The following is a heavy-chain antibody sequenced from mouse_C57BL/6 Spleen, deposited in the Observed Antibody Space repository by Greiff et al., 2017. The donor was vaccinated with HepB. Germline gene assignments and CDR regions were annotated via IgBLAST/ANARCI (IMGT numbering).Heavy chain of an antibody. Sequence: EVQLQQSGPELVKPGASVKISCKASGYTFTDYYMNWVKQSHGKSLEWIGDINPNNGGTSYNQKFKGKATLTVDKSSSTAYMELRSLTSEDSAVYYCAREDLYDGYYVWFAYWGQGTLVTVSA. V-gene: IGHV1-26*01. CDR1: GYTFTDYY. CDR2: INPNNGGT. J-gene: IGHJ3*01. CDR3: AREDLYDGYYVWFAY. D-gene: IGHD2-3*01.